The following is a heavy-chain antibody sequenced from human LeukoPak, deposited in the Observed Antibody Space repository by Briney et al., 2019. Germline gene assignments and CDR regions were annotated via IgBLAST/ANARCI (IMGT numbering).Heavy chain of an antibody. D-gene: IGHD6-13*01. CDR3: ARRGSSWPLDY. CDR2: IYHSGST. CDR1: GGSISSGGYY. Sequence: SETLSLTCTVSGGSISSGGYYWSWIRQPPGKGLEWIGYIYHSGSTNYNPSLKSRVTISVDKSKNQFSLKLSSVTAADTAVYYCARRGSSWPLDYWGQGTLVTVSS. V-gene: IGHV4-30-2*01. J-gene: IGHJ4*02.